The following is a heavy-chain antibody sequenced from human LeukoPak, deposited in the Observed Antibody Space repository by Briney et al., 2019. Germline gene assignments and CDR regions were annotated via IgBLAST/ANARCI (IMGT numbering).Heavy chain of an antibody. CDR1: GVSGFTFSTYW. D-gene: IGHD3-16*01. J-gene: IGHJ4*02. CDR2: IKQDGSEK. Sequence: PGGSLRLSCAASGVSGFTFSTYWRSWVRQAPGKGLEWVADIKQDGSEKYYVDSVKGRFTISRDNAQNSLYLQMNSLRAEDTAVYYCAKHWSRGRDYWGQGTLVTVSS. V-gene: IGHV3-7*01. CDR3: AKHWSRGRDY.